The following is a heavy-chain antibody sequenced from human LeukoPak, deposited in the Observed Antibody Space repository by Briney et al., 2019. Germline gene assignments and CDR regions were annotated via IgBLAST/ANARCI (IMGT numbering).Heavy chain of an antibody. J-gene: IGHJ4*02. CDR3: ARGESDWIEQLERGYFDY. V-gene: IGHV3-11*04. Sequence: GGSLRLSCAASGFTFSDYYMSWIRQAPGKGLEWVSYISSSSSTIYYADSVKGRFTISRDNAKNSLYLQMNSLRAEDTAVYYCARGESDWIEQLERGYFDYWGQGTLVTVSS. D-gene: IGHD6-13*01. CDR2: ISSSSSTI. CDR1: GFTFSDYY.